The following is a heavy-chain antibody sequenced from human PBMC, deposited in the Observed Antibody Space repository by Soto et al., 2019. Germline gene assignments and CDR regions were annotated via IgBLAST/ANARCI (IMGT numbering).Heavy chain of an antibody. J-gene: IGHJ4*02. CDR3: ARGGDSYDTRGNSCPFYFDF. CDR2: IYSGGKT. CDR1: GFTVSSNY. V-gene: IGHV3-53*01. D-gene: IGHD3-9*01. Sequence: EVQLVESGGGLIQPGGSLRLSCVGSGFTVSSNYMSWVRQAPGKGLEWVSVIYSGGKTYYADSVKGRFTISRDSSKDTVYLQMNRLRAGDTAVYYCARGGDSYDTRGNSCPFYFDFWAREFWSPSPQ.